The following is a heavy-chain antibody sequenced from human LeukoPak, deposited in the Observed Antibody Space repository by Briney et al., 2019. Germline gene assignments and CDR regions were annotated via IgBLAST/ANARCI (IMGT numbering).Heavy chain of an antibody. CDR3: ARAHYASSNIKVPFDV. Sequence: ASVKVSCKASGYSFSTYAMHWVRQAPGQRLEWMGWISGGNGNTKYSVKFQGRVTITRDTSANTVYMELSSLRSEDTAVYYCARAHYASSNIKVPFDVWGKGTTVTASS. D-gene: IGHD3-22*01. CDR1: GYSFSTYA. J-gene: IGHJ6*04. CDR2: ISGGNGNT. V-gene: IGHV1-3*01.